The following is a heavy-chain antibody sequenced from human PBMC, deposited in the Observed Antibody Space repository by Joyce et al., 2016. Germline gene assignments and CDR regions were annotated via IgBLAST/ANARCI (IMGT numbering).Heavy chain of an antibody. J-gene: IGHJ4*02. CDR3: ARVSELVDF. Sequence: EVQLMVSGGGLVQPGESLRLSCEASGFTFRHFPLTWVRQAPGRGLDWISYITADGGTLFYADSVKGRFTVSRDNAKAFLQMNNVTAEDTAVYFCARVSELVDFWGQGSLVSVSA. V-gene: IGHV3-48*01. D-gene: IGHD3-3*01. CDR1: GFTFRHFP. CDR2: ITADGGTL.